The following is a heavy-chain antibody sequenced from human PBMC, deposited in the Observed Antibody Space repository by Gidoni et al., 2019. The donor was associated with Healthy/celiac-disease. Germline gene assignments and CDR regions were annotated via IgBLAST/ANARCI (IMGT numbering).Heavy chain of an antibody. D-gene: IGHD4-17*01. Sequence: EVQLVESGGGLVKPGGSLRLSCAASGFTFSSYSMNWVRQAPGKGLEWVSSISSSSSYIYYADSVKGRFTISRDNAKNSLYLQMNSLRAEDTAVYYCARSSDGDYGAFDIWGQGTMVTVSS. CDR3: ARSSDGDYGAFDI. J-gene: IGHJ3*02. CDR2: ISSSSSYI. V-gene: IGHV3-21*01. CDR1: GFTFSSYS.